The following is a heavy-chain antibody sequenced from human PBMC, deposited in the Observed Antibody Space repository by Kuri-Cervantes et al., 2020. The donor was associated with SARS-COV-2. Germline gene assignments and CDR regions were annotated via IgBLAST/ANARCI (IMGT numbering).Heavy chain of an antibody. CDR3: ARDYTPYYDFWSGYFYYYGMDV. J-gene: IGHJ6*02. CDR1: GLTFSTYG. CDR2: ISYDGNE. Sequence: GESLKISCAASGLTFSTYGMHWVRQAPGKGLERVALISYDGNEYYADSVRGRFTISRDNSKNTLYLQLNSLRAEDTAVYYCARDYTPYYDFWSGYFYYYGMDVWGQGTTVTVSS. V-gene: IGHV3-30*03. D-gene: IGHD3-3*01.